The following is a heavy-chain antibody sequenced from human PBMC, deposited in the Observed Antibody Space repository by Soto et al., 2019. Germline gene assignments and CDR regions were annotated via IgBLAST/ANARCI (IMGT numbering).Heavy chain of an antibody. CDR1: GGSISSYY. D-gene: IGHD6-19*01. CDR3: ARDGPYSSGSWNWFDP. Sequence: SEALSLTCTVSGGSISSYYWSWIRQPPGKGLEWIGYIYYSGITNYNPSLKSRVTISVDTSKNQLSLKMSSVTAADTAVYYCARDGPYSSGSWNWFDPWGRGTL. J-gene: IGHJ5*02. CDR2: IYYSGIT. V-gene: IGHV4-59*01.